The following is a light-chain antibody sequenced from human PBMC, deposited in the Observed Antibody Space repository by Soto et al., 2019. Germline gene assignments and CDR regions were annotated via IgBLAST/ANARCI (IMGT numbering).Light chain of an antibody. CDR2: NSY. CDR1: SSNIGSKT. CDR3: AAWDASLNGDV. Sequence: QSVLTQPPSASGTPGQRVTISCSGSSSNIGSKTVNWYQQLPGTVPKLLIYNSYQRPSGVPDRFSGSKSGTAASLAISGLQSEDEADYYCAAWDASLNGDVFVAGTKLTVL. V-gene: IGLV1-44*01. J-gene: IGLJ1*01.